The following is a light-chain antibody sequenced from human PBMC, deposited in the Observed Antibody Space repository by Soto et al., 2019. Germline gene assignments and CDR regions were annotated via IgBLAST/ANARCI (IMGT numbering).Light chain of an antibody. J-gene: IGLJ1*01. CDR3: SSYTSSSTPYV. Sequence: QSALTQPASVAGSRGQSITISCTGTSSDVGGYNYVSWYQQHPGKAPKLMIYEVSNRPSGVSNRFSGSKSGNTASLTISGLLAEDDDDYYCSSYTSSSTPYVFGTGTKVTVL. CDR1: SSDVGGYNY. CDR2: EVS. V-gene: IGLV2-14*01.